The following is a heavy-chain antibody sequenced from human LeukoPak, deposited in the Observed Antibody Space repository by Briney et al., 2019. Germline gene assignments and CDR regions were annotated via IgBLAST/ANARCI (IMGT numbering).Heavy chain of an antibody. V-gene: IGHV4-30-4*01. J-gene: IGHJ4*02. D-gene: IGHD3-10*01. CDR3: AGERNSVWSPFDY. CDR1: GGSISSGDYY. Sequence: SETLSLTCTVSGGSISSGDYYWSWVRQTPGKGLEWIGYIYNTGSTYYNPPLKSRVTISVDTSKNQFSLKLSSVTAADTAVYYCAGERNSVWSPFDYWGQGTLVSVSS. CDR2: IYNTGST.